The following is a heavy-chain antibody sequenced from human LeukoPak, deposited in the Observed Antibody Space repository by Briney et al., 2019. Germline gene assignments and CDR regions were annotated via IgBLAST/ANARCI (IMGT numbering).Heavy chain of an antibody. J-gene: IGHJ4*02. D-gene: IGHD6-13*01. CDR2: IDWDDDK. CDR1: GFSLRTRGMC. V-gene: IGHV2-70*11. Sequence: ESGPALVKPTQTLTLTCTFSGFSLRTRGMCVSWIRQPPGKALEWLSRIDWDDDKYYSTSLKTRLTISKGTSNNQVVLTMTNMDPVDTATYYCARGRWYVDYWGQGTLVTVSS. CDR3: ARGRWYVDY.